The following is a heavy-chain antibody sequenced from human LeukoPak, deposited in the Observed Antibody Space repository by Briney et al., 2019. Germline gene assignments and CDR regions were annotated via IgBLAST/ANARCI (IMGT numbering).Heavy chain of an antibody. CDR3: AKDLEGDGAFDI. CDR2: IRYDRSNK. J-gene: IGHJ3*02. CDR1: EFTFSSYG. D-gene: IGHD3-16*01. V-gene: IGHV3-30*02. Sequence: GGSLRLSCAASEFTFSSYGMHWVRQAPGKGLEWVAFIRYDRSNKYYADSVKGRFTISRDNSKNTLYLQMNNLRAEDTAVYYCAKDLEGDGAFDIWGQGTMVTVSS.